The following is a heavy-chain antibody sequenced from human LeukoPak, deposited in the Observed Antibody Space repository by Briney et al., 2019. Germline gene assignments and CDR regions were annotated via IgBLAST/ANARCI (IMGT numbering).Heavy chain of an antibody. CDR1: GYTFTGYY. Sequence: ASVKVSCKASGYTFTGYYMHWARQAPGQGVEWMGWINPNSGGTNYAQKFQGRVTMTRDTPISTAYMELSRLRSDDTAVYYCARRSDYYYDSSGVGTYYFDYWGQGTLVTVSS. V-gene: IGHV1-2*02. J-gene: IGHJ4*02. CDR2: INPNSGGT. CDR3: ARRSDYYYDSSGVGTYYFDY. D-gene: IGHD3-22*01.